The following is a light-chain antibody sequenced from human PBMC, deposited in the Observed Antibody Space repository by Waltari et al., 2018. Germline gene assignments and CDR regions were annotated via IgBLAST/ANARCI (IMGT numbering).Light chain of an antibody. J-gene: IGLJ3*02. CDR2: DNN. V-gene: IGLV1-44*01. CDR1: SSNIGSNT. Sequence: QSVLTQPPSASGTPGQRVTISCSGSSSNIGSNTVNWYQQLPGTAPKLLLYDNNQRASGGPDRFSGSKSGTSASLAISGLQSEDEADYSCAAWDDSLNGPVFGGGTKLTVL. CDR3: AAWDDSLNGPV.